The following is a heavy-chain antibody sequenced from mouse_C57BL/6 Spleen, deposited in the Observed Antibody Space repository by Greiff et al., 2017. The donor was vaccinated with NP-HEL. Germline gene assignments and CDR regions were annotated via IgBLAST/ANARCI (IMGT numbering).Heavy chain of an antibody. V-gene: IGHV1-59*01. D-gene: IGHD3-1*01. CDR2: IDPSDSYT. Sequence: QVQLQQPGAELVRPGTSVKLSRKASGYTFTSYWMHWVKQRPGQGLEWIGVIDPSDSYTNYNQKFKGKATLTVDTSSSTAYMQLSSLTSEDSAVYYCARSWGLGTYYAMDYWGQGTSVTVSS. CDR1: GYTFTSYW. CDR3: ARSWGLGTYYAMDY. J-gene: IGHJ4*01.